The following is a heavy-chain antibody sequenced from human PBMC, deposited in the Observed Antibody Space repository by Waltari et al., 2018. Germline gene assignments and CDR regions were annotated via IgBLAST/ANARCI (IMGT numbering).Heavy chain of an antibody. V-gene: IGHV3-72*01. CDR3: ARAPVGSHLYFAY. Sequence: EVQLVESGGGLVQPGGSLRLSCAASGFTFSDYYMDWVRQAPGKGLSGVDRTKKKVNSNTQEYAGSWKGRFTISRDASKNSLYLQMNGLKTEDPAVYYCARAPVGSHLYFAYWGQGTLVTVSS. CDR1: GFTFSDYY. D-gene: IGHD1-26*01. CDR2: TKKKVNSNTQ. J-gene: IGHJ4*02.